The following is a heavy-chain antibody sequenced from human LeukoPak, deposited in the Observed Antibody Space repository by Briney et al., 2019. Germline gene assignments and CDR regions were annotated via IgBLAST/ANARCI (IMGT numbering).Heavy chain of an antibody. Sequence: GGSLRLSCAASGFTFSGYWMSWVRQAPGKGLEWVANIKQDGSEKYYVDSVKGRFTISRDNAKNSLYLQMNSLRAKDTAVYYCAIGDNFDYWGQGTLVTVCS. J-gene: IGHJ4*02. V-gene: IGHV3-7*01. CDR1: GFTFSGYW. CDR2: IKQDGSEK. CDR3: AIGDNFDY.